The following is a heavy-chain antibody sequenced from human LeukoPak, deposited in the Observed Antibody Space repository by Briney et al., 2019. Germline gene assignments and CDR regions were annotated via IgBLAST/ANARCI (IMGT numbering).Heavy chain of an antibody. CDR1: GFTFSSYS. CDR3: AKHTGTGTVARASDY. Sequence: PGGSLRLSCAASGFTFSSYSMNWVRQAPGKGLEWVSTIGDSGVGTYYADSVKGRFTISRDNSKNTLFLQMNSLTAEDTAVYYCAKHTGTGTVARASDYWGQGTLVTVSS. V-gene: IGHV3-23*01. CDR2: IGDSGVGT. J-gene: IGHJ4*02. D-gene: IGHD1-1*01.